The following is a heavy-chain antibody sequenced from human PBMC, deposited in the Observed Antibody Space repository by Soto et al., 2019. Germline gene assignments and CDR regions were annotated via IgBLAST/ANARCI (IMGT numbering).Heavy chain of an antibody. D-gene: IGHD3-22*01. CDR1: GYTFTSYG. V-gene: IGHV1-18*01. Sequence: QVQLVQSGAEVKKPGASVKVSFKASGYTFTSYGISWVRQAPGQGLEWMGWISAYNGNTNYAQKLQGRVTMTTDTSTSTAYMELRSLRSDDTAVYYCARESSGLHYYYYGMDVWGQGTTVTVSS. CDR3: ARESSGLHYYYYGMDV. CDR2: ISAYNGNT. J-gene: IGHJ6*02.